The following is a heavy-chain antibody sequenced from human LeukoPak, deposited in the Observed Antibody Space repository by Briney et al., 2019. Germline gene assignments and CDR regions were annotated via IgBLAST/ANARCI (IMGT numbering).Heavy chain of an antibody. Sequence: SETLSLTCTVSGGSISSYYWSWIRQPPGKGLEWIGYIYYSGSTNYNPSLKSRVTISVDTSKNQFSLKLSSVTAADTAVYYCARPVGPRDGYNWDNWLDPWGQGTLVTVSS. V-gene: IGHV4-59*01. CDR3: ARPVGPRDGYNWDNWLDP. CDR2: IYYSGST. D-gene: IGHD5-24*01. CDR1: GGSISSYY. J-gene: IGHJ5*02.